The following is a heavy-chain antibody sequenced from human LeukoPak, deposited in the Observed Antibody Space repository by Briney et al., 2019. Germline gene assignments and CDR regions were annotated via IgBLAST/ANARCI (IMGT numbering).Heavy chain of an antibody. CDR3: ARVVAALGSYYYYYMDV. CDR1: GGSISSGGYY. CDR2: IYHSGST. J-gene: IGHJ6*03. Sequence: SETLSLTCTVSGGSISSGGYYWSWIRQPPGKGLEWIGYIYHSGSTYYNPSLKSRVTISVDRSKNQFSLKLSSVTAADTAVYYCARVVAALGSYYYYYMDVWGKGTTVTVSS. D-gene: IGHD6-13*01. V-gene: IGHV4-30-2*01.